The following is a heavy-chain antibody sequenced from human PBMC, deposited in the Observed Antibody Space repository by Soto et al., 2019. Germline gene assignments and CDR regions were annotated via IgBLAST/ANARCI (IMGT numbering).Heavy chain of an antibody. J-gene: IGHJ6*02. CDR3: SMVDNYVTPTPQDV. V-gene: IGHV1-18*01. Sequence: QVQLVQSGDEVRKPGSSVKVSCKASGYIFVNYGIAWVRQAPGQGLEWMGWISPYSGNTHDASKVQGRLTMTTDTSTSTAYMDLRSLTSDDTAVYYCSMVDNYVTPTPQDVWGHGTTVTVSS. CDR1: GYIFVNYG. CDR2: ISPYSGNT. D-gene: IGHD3-16*01.